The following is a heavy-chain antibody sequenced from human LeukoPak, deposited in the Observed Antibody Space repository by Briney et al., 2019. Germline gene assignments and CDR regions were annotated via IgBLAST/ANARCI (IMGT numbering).Heavy chain of an antibody. Sequence: SETLSLTCTVSGGSISSSSYYWGWIRQPPGKGLEWIGEINHSGSTNYNPSLKSRVTISVDTSKNQFSLKLSSVTAADTAVYYCARRRGSGWFDPWGQGTLVTVSS. CDR2: INHSGST. CDR3: ARRRGSGWFDP. V-gene: IGHV4-39*07. D-gene: IGHD3-10*01. J-gene: IGHJ5*02. CDR1: GGSISSSSYY.